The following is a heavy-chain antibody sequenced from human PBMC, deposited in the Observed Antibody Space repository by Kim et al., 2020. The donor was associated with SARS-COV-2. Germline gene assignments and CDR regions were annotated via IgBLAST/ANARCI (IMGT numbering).Heavy chain of an antibody. Sequence: SETLSLTCAVYGGSFSDYKWSWIRQPPNKGPEWIGDINHSGSTNLSPSLQSRITISVDTSKSQFSLRLKSMTATDTAVYYCARGRAGVVPAPVLGLGPYYDYYSMYVGGRGKPVAASS. J-gene: IGHJ6*02. CDR3: ARGRAGVVPAPVLGLGPYYDYYSMYV. CDR1: GGSFSDYK. CDR2: INHSGST. D-gene: IGHD2-21*01. V-gene: IGHV4-34*01.